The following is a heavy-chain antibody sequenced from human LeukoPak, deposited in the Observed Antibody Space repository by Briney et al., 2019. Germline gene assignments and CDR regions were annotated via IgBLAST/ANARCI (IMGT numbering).Heavy chain of an antibody. D-gene: IGHD5-18*01. Sequence: SETLSLTCTVSGGSISSYYWSWVRQPPGKGLEWIGYIYYSGSTNYNPSLKSRVTISVDTSKNQFSLKLSSVTAADTAEYYCARDPGYSYGHGWWFDPWGQGTLVTVSS. CDR1: GGSISSYY. J-gene: IGHJ5*02. CDR3: ARDPGYSYGHGWWFDP. CDR2: IYYSGST. V-gene: IGHV4-59*01.